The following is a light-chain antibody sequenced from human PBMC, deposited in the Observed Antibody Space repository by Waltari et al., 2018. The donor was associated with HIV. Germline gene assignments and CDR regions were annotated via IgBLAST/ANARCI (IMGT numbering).Light chain of an antibody. Sequence: QSALTQPPSASGSPGQSVTISCTGTSSDIGAYNYVPWYQQYPGKAPKLMFYDVTKRPSGVPVRFGCSKAGNTASLTVSGLQAEDEADYYCAAHAGSKDVFGGGTKLTVL. V-gene: IGLV2-8*01. J-gene: IGLJ2*01. CDR1: SSDIGAYNY. CDR3: AAHAGSKDV. CDR2: DVT.